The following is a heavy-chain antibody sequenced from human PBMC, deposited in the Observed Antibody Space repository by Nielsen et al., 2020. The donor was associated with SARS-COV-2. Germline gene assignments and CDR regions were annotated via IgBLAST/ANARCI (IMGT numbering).Heavy chain of an antibody. D-gene: IGHD2-15*01. CDR3: ARDLWVVVVAATSYYFDY. CDR1: GGSFSGYY. V-gene: IGHV4-34*01. Sequence: SETLSLTCAVYGGSFSGYYWSWIRQPPGKGLEWIGSIYYSGSTYYNPSLKSRVTISVDTSKNQFSLKLSSVTAADTAVYYCARDLWVVVVAATSYYFDYWGQGTLVTVSS. J-gene: IGHJ4*02. CDR2: IYYSGST.